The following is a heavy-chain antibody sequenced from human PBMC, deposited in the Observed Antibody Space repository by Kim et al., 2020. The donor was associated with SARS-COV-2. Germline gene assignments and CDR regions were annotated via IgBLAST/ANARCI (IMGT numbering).Heavy chain of an antibody. D-gene: IGHD3-22*01. Sequence: GGSLRLSCTASGFTFGDYAMSWVRQAPGKGLEWVGFIRSKAYGGTTEYAACVKGRFTISRDDSKSIAYLQMNSLKTEDTAVYYCTRVTIVVVITTSAENFDYWGQGTLVTVSS. V-gene: IGHV3-49*04. J-gene: IGHJ4*02. CDR1: GFTFGDYA. CDR2: IRSKAYGGTT. CDR3: TRVTIVVVITTSAENFDY.